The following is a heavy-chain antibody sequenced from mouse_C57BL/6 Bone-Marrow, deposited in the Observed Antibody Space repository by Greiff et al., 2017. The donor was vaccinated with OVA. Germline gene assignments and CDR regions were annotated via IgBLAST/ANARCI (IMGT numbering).Heavy chain of an antibody. V-gene: IGHV5-6*01. CDR3: ARHHGSSYGWYFDV. Sequence: EVQLVESGGDLVKPGGSLKLSCAASGFTFSSYGISWVRQTPDKRLEWVATISSGGSYTYYPASVQGRFTISRDNAKNTLYLQMSSLMSEDTAMYYCARHHGSSYGWYFDVWGTGTAVTVSS. D-gene: IGHD1-1*01. CDR1: GFTFSSYG. J-gene: IGHJ1*03. CDR2: ISSGGSYT.